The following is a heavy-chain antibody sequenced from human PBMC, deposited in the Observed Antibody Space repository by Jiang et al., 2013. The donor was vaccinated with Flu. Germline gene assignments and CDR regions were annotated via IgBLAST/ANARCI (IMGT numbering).Heavy chain of an antibody. CDR1: GFSLSTSGVG. Sequence: KPTQTLTLTCTFSGFSLSTSGVGVGWIRQPPGKALEWLALIYWNDDKRYSPSLKSRLTITKDTSKNQVVLTMTNMDPVDTATYYCARRGDDYNQPLIWGQGTMVTVSS. D-gene: IGHD5-24*01. CDR2: IYWNDDK. CDR3: ARRGDDYNQPLI. J-gene: IGHJ3*02. V-gene: IGHV2-5*01.